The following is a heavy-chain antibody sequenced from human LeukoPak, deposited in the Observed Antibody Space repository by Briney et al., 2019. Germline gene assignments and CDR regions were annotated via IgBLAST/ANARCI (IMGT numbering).Heavy chain of an antibody. V-gene: IGHV3-74*01. CDR3: ARSQGGTMSLRHFDL. Sequence: GGSLRLPCAASGFTFSTYWMHWVRPAPGKGLVWVSRINSDGSVTNYAESVRGRFTISRDNSKNMLYLQMNSLRAEDTAVYHCARSQGGTMSLRHFDLWGRGTLVTVSS. J-gene: IGHJ2*01. CDR1: GFTFSTYW. CDR2: INSDGSVT. D-gene: IGHD3-22*01.